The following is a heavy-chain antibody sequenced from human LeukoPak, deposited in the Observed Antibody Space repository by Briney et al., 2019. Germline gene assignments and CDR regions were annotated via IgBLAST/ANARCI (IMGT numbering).Heavy chain of an antibody. D-gene: IGHD3-22*01. J-gene: IGHJ4*02. V-gene: IGHV4-59*01. CDR3: AREYYYDSSGYYFFDY. CDR1: GGSISSYY. Sequence: SETLSLTCTVSGGSISSYYWSWVRQPPGKGLEWIGYIYYSGSTNYNPSLKSRVTISVDTSKNQFSLKLSSVTAADTAVYYCAREYYYDSSGYYFFDYCGQGTLVTASS. CDR2: IYYSGST.